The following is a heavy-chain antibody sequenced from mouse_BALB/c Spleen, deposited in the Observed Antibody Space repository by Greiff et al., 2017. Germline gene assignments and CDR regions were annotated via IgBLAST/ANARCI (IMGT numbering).Heavy chain of an antibody. Sequence: VKLMESGAELARPGASVKMSCKASGYTFTSYTMHWVKQRPGQGLEWIGYINPSSGYTNYNQKFKDKATLTADKSSSTAYMQLSSLTSEDSAVYYCARGDYDGGAWFAYWGQGTLVTVSA. CDR1: GYTFTSYT. CDR2: INPSSGYT. CDR3: ARGDYDGGAWFAY. J-gene: IGHJ3*01. V-gene: IGHV1-4*01. D-gene: IGHD2-4*01.